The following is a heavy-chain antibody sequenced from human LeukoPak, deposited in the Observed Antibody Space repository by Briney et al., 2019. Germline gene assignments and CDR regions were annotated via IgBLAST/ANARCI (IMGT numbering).Heavy chain of an antibody. J-gene: IGHJ4*02. D-gene: IGHD6-19*01. CDR1: GFTVSSNY. V-gene: IGHV3-53*01. CDR2: IYSGGST. Sequence: GGSLRLSCAASGFTVSSNYMSWVRQAPGKGLEWVSVIYSGGSTYYADSVKGRFTISRDNSKSTLYIQMNSLRAEDTAVYYCARGLKYSSGWYNFDYWGQGTLVTVSS. CDR3: ARGLKYSSGWYNFDY.